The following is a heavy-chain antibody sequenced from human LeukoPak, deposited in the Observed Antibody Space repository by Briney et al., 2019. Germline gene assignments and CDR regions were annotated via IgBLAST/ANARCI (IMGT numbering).Heavy chain of an antibody. Sequence: SETLYLTCAVSGDSISSTNWWSWVRQPPGKGLEWIGEIYHSGSTNYNPSLKSRVTISVDKSKNQFSLKLSSVTAADTAVYYCASARIRYYFDYWGQGTLVTVSS. CDR3: ASARIRYYFDY. J-gene: IGHJ4*02. D-gene: IGHD1-14*01. CDR1: GDSISSTNW. V-gene: IGHV4-4*02. CDR2: IYHSGST.